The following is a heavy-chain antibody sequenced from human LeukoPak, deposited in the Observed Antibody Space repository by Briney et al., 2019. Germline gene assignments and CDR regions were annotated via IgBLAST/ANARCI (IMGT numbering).Heavy chain of an antibody. J-gene: IGHJ3*01. V-gene: IGHV1-2*02. CDR2: INPNSGGT. CDR1: GYTXTGYY. Sequence: ASVKVSCKASGYTXTGYYMHWVRQAPGQGLEWMGWINPNSGGTEYAQKFQGRVTMTRDTSISTAYMELSRLRSDDTAVFYCARDRAVAGTNLDAFDFWGQGTMVTVSS. CDR3: ARDRAVAGTNLDAFDF. D-gene: IGHD6-19*01.